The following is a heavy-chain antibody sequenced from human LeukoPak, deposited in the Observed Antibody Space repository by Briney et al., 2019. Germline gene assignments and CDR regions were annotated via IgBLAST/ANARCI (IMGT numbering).Heavy chain of an antibody. CDR3: ASSTSYLNRVFDY. J-gene: IGHJ4*02. V-gene: IGHV1-2*02. CDR1: GYTFTGCY. Sequence: ASVKVSCKASGYTFTGCYMHWVRQAPGQGLEWMGWINPNSGGTNYAQKFQGRVTMTRDTSISTAYMELSRLRSDDTAVYYCASSTSYLNRVFDYWGQGTLVTVSS. CDR2: INPNSGGT.